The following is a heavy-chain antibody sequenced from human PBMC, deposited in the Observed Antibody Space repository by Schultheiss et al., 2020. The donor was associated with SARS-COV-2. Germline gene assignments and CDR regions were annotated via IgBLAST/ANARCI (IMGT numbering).Heavy chain of an antibody. J-gene: IGHJ4*02. Sequence: SETLSLTCTVSGGSISSYYWSWIRQPPGKGLEWIGEINHSGSTNYNPSLKSRVTISVDTSRNQFSLKLSSVTVADTAVYYCTRLGRQTSASYPDYWGQGTLVTVSS. CDR1: GGSISSYY. D-gene: IGHD2-2*01. CDR2: INHSGST. CDR3: TRLGRQTSASYPDY. V-gene: IGHV4-34*01.